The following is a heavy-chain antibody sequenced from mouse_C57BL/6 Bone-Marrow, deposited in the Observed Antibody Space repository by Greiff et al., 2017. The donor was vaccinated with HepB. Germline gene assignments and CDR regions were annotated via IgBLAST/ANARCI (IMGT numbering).Heavy chain of an antibody. CDR2: INPGSGGT. Sequence: QVQLKESGAELVRPGTSVKVSCKASGYAFTNYLIEWVKQRPGQGLEWIGVINPGSGGTNYNEKFKGKATLTADKSSSTAYMQLSSLTSEDSAVYFCARGVNSYAMDYWGQGTSVTVAS. CDR1: GYAFTNYL. J-gene: IGHJ4*01. CDR3: ARGVNSYAMDY. D-gene: IGHD2-13*01. V-gene: IGHV1-54*01.